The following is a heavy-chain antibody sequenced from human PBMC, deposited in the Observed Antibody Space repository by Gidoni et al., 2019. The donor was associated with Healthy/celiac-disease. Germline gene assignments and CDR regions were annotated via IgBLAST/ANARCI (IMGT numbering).Heavy chain of an antibody. D-gene: IGHD2-2*01. Sequence: EVQLLESGGGLVQPGGSLRLSCAASGFTFSSYAMSWVRQAPGKGPEWVSAISGSGGSTYYADSVKGRFTISRDNSKNTLYLQMNSLRAEDTAVYYCALLVPAALGAFDIWGQGTMVTVSS. V-gene: IGHV3-23*01. CDR3: ALLVPAALGAFDI. CDR1: GFTFSSYA. CDR2: ISGSGGST. J-gene: IGHJ3*02.